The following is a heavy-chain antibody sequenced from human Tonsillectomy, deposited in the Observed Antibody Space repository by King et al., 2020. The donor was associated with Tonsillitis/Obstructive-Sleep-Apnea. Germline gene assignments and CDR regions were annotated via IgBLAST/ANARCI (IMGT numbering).Heavy chain of an antibody. J-gene: IGHJ4*02. CDR3: ARGPKGYCSSTSCSLFDY. D-gene: IGHD2-2*01. CDR2: IIPIFGTA. CDR1: GGTFSSYA. V-gene: IGHV1-69*01. Sequence: VQLVESGAEVKKPGSSVKVSCKASGGTFSSYAISWVRQAPGQGLEWMGGIIPIFGTANCAQKFQGRVTITADESTSTAYMELSSLRSEDTAVYYCARGPKGYCSSTSCSLFDYWGQGTLVTVSS.